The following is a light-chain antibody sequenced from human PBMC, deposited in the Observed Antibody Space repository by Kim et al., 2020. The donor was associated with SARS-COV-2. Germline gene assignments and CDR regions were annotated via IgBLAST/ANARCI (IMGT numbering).Light chain of an antibody. CDR3: ASWDDTLNSQL. J-gene: IGLJ3*02. CDR1: RANTGNNF. V-gene: IGLV1-47*01. Sequence: QTVTISCSGGRANTGNNFVFWDRQLPGAAPRLLMYRNDQRPSGVPDRISGSKSGTSASLAISDLRSEDEADYFCASWDDTLNSQLFGGGTKVTVL. CDR2: RND.